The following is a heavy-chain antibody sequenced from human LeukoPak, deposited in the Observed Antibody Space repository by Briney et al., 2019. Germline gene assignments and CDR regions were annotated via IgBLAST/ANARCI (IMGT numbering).Heavy chain of an antibody. CDR3: ARDTSTSCGY. J-gene: IGHJ4*02. V-gene: IGHV1-18*01. D-gene: IGHD2-2*01. Sequence: ASVKVSCKASGYTFTSYGISWVRQAPGQGLEWMGWISAYSGGTNYAQNFQGRVTMTRDPSSSTAYMELSGLRSDDTAVYYCARDTSTSCGYWGQGTLVTVSS. CDR2: ISAYSGGT. CDR1: GYTFTSYG.